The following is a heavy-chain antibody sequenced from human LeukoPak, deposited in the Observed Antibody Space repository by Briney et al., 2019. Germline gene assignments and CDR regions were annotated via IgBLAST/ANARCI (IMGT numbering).Heavy chain of an antibody. Sequence: GRSLRLSCVASGFTLSSYGIYWVRQAPGKGLEWVAVISYDGNKKYYADSVKGRFTISRDNSKNTLYVQMNSLSAEDSAVYYCARDASGYYYYMDVWGKGTTVTVSS. CDR1: GFTLSSYG. J-gene: IGHJ6*03. D-gene: IGHD3-10*01. CDR2: ISYDGNKK. V-gene: IGHV3-30-3*01. CDR3: ARDASGYYYYMDV.